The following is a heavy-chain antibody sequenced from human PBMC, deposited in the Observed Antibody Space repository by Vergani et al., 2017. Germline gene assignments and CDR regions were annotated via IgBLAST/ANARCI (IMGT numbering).Heavy chain of an antibody. Sequence: EVQLVESGGGLVQPGGSLRLSCAASGFTFSSYSMNWVRQAPGKGLEWVSYISSSSSTIYYADSVECRFTISRDNAKNSLYLQMNSLRAEDTAVYYCARGWSSVGATNFCYYYGMDVWGQGTTVTVSS. D-gene: IGHD1-26*01. V-gene: IGHV3-48*04. CDR1: GFTFSSYS. CDR3: ARGWSSVGATNFCYYYGMDV. CDR2: ISSSSSTI. J-gene: IGHJ6*02.